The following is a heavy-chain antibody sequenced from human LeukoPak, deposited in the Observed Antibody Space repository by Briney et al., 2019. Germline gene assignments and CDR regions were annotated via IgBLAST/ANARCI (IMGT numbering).Heavy chain of an antibody. V-gene: IGHV3-21*01. CDR2: ISSSSSYI. CDR1: GFTFXSXX. CDR3: ARDLRWGFDY. Sequence: GGSLRLSCAASGFTFXSXXXXXXXXAXXXXXXWVSSISSSSSYIYYADSVKGRFTISRDNAKNSLYLQMNSLRAEDTAVYYYARDLRWGFDYWGQGTLVTVSS. D-gene: IGHD4-23*01. J-gene: IGHJ4*02.